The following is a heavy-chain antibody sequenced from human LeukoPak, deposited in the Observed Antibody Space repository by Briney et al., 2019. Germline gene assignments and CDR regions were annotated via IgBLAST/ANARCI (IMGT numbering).Heavy chain of an antibody. Sequence: PGGSLRLSCAASGFTFSSYGMSWVRQAPGKGLEWVSAISDSGGSTYYADSVKGRFTISRDNSKNTLFLQMKSLRAEDTALYYCAKGSIKTGVDAFDIWGQGTMVTVSS. CDR1: GFTFSSYG. D-gene: IGHD1-1*01. CDR3: AKGSIKTGVDAFDI. V-gene: IGHV3-23*01. CDR2: ISDSGGST. J-gene: IGHJ3*02.